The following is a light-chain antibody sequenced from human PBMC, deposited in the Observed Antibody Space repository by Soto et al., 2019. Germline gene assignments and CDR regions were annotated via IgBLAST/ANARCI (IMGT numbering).Light chain of an antibody. CDR1: SSDVGGYNY. J-gene: IGLJ1*01. V-gene: IGLV2-14*01. CDR2: EVS. Sequence: LTQPASVSGSPGQSITISCTGTSSDVGGYNYVSWSQQHPGKAPQLMIYEVSNRPSGVSNRFSGSKSGNTASLTISGLQAEDEADYYCSSYTSRSTYVFGTGTKVTVL. CDR3: SSYTSRSTYV.